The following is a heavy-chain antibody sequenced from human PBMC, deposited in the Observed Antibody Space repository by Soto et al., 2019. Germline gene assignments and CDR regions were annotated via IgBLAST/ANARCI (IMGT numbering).Heavy chain of an antibody. CDR1: GFTFSNAW. V-gene: IGHV3-15*01. D-gene: IGHD1-1*01. CDR2: IKSKTDGGTT. Sequence: GGSLRLSCAASGFTFSNAWMSWVRQAPGKGLEWVGRIKSKTDGGTTDYAAPVKGRFTISRDDSKNTLYLQMNSLKTEDTAVYYCTTEPYNWNDDAFDIWGQGTMVTVSS. CDR3: TTEPYNWNDDAFDI. J-gene: IGHJ3*02.